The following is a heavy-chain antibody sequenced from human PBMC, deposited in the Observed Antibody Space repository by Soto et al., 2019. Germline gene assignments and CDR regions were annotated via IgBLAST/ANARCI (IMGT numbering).Heavy chain of an antibody. CDR1: GGSISSYY. CDR2: IYYSGST. CDR3: ARGGSSNYWGPEYYFDY. V-gene: IGHV4-59*01. J-gene: IGHJ4*02. D-gene: IGHD4-4*01. Sequence: SETLSLTCTVSGGSISSYYWSWVRQPPGKGLEWIGYIYYSGSTNYNPSLKSRVTISVDTSKNQFSLKLSSVTAADTAVYYCARGGSSNYWGPEYYFDYWGQGTLVTVSS.